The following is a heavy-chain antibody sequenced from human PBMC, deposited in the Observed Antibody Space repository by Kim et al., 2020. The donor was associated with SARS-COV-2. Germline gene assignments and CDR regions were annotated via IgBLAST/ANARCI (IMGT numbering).Heavy chain of an antibody. D-gene: IGHD2-15*01. CDR1: GGSISRSNSH. CDR3: ARLGMTGSGGRGWVDP. V-gene: IGHV4-39*01. CDR2: VYYSGST. Sequence: SETLSLTCTVSGGSISRSNSHWGWIRQPPGKGLEWIGSVYYSGSTFYNPSVKSRVTISVDTSENQLSLKLNSVTAADTAVDYRARLGMTGSGGRGWVDP. J-gene: IGHJ5*02.